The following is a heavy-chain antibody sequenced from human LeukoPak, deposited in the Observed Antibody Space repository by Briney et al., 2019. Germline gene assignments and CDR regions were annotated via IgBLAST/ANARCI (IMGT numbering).Heavy chain of an antibody. D-gene: IGHD3-3*01. CDR1: GGTFTSYA. CDR3: AREGYDFWSGYCDY. CDR2: IIPIFGTA. Sequence: SVKVSCKASGGTFTSYAISWVRQAPGQGLEGMGRIIPIFGTANYAQKFQGRVTITTDESTSTAYMELSSLRSEDTAVYYCAREGYDFWSGYCDYWGQGTLVTVSS. V-gene: IGHV1-69*05. J-gene: IGHJ4*02.